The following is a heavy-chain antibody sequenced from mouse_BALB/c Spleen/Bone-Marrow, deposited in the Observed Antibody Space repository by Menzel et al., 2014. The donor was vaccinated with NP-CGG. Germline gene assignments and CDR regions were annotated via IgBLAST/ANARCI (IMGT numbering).Heavy chain of an antibody. V-gene: IGHV1-7*01. Sequence: VQLQQSGAELAKPGASVKMSCKASGYTFTSYWTHWVKQRPGQGLEWIGYINPSTGYTEYNQKFKDKATLTADKSSSTAYMQLSSLTSEDSAVYYCARGYYGSSLVYWGQGTLVTVSA. CDR3: ARGYYGSSLVY. D-gene: IGHD1-1*01. CDR1: GYTFTSYW. J-gene: IGHJ3*01. CDR2: INPSTGYT.